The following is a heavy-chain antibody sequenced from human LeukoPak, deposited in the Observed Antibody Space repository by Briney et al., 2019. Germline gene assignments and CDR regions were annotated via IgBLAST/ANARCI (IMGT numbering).Heavy chain of an antibody. CDR3: ARGSRELLAFDY. D-gene: IGHD1-26*01. Sequence: GGSLRLSCAASGFTFSSYSMNWVRQAPGKGLEWVSSISSSSSYIYYADSVKGRFTISRDNAKNSLCLQMNSLRAEDTAVYYCARGSRELLAFDYWGQGTLVTVSS. CDR2: ISSSSSYI. J-gene: IGHJ4*02. CDR1: GFTFSSYS. V-gene: IGHV3-21*01.